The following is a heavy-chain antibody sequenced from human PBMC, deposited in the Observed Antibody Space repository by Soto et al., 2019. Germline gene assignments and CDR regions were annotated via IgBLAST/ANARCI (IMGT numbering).Heavy chain of an antibody. CDR2: IYYSGST. J-gene: IGHJ5*02. CDR3: ARHLLLSGSYPNWFDP. V-gene: IGHV4-39*01. CDR1: SAPVGSTTYT. D-gene: IGHD1-26*01. Sequence: SETLSLTCTVSSAPVGSTTYTWGWIRQPPGKGLEWIGSIYYSGSTYYNPSLKSRVTISVDTSKNQFSLKLSSVTAADTAVYYCARHLLLSGSYPNWFDPWGQGTLVTVSS.